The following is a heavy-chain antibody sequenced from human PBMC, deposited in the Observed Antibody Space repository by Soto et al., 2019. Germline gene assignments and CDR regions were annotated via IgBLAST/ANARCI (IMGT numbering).Heavy chain of an antibody. CDR3: AKDQYGTSSSWYAA. D-gene: IGHD6-13*01. CDR2: ISGSGGST. CDR1: GFTFSSYA. Sequence: EVQLLESGGGLVQPGGSMRLSCAASGFTFSSYAMSWVRQAPGKGLEWVSAISGSGGSTYYADSVKGRFTISRDNSKNTLYLQMNSLRAEDTAVYYCAKDQYGTSSSWYAAWGQGTLVTVSS. V-gene: IGHV3-23*01. J-gene: IGHJ5*02.